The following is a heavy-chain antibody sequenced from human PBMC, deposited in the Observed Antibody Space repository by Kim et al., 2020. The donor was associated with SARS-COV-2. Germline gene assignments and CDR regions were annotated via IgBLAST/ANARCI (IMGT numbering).Heavy chain of an antibody. J-gene: IGHJ6*02. D-gene: IGHD1-26*01. CDR3: AREDSGSNYYYYGMDV. CDR2: INPSGGST. CDR1: GYTFTSYY. Sequence: ASVKVSCKASGYTFTSYYMHWVRQAPGQGLEWIGIINPSGGSTSYAQKFQGRVTMTRDTSTSTVYMELSSLRSEDTAVYYCAREDSGSNYYYYGMDVWGQGATVTVSS. V-gene: IGHV1-46*01.